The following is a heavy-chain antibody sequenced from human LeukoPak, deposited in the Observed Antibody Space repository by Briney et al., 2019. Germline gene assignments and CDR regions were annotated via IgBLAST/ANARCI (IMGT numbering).Heavy chain of an antibody. D-gene: IGHD6-13*01. CDR1: GFTFSDYY. V-gene: IGHV3-11*06. J-gene: IGHJ6*02. CDR2: ISSSSSYT. CDR3: ARAVAAADLYYYYGMDV. Sequence: GGSLRLSCAASGFTFSDYYMSWIRQAPGKGLEWASYISSSSSYTNYADSVKGRFTISRDNAKNSLYLQMNSLRAEDTAVYYCARAVAAADLYYYYGMDVWGQGTTVTVSS.